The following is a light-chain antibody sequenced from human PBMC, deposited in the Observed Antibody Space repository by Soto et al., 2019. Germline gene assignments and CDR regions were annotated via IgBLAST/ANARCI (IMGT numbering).Light chain of an antibody. CDR3: CSFASSATMV. J-gene: IGLJ3*02. Sequence: QSALTQPPSVSGSPGQSVTISCTGTSSDIGYNNRVSWYQQPPGTAPKLMIYEVSTRYSGVPDRFSGSKSGNTASLTISGLQAEDEADDYCCSFASSATMVFGGGTKLTVL. CDR2: EVS. V-gene: IGLV2-18*02. CDR1: SSDIGYNNR.